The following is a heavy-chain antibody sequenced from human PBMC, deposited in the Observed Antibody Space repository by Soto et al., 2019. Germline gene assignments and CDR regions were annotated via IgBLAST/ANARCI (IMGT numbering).Heavy chain of an antibody. CDR1: GGSISSYY. D-gene: IGHD1-26*01. Sequence: SETLSLTCTVSGGSISSYYWSWIRQPPGKGLEWIGYIYYSGSTNYNPSLKSRVTISVDTSKNQFSLKLSSVTAADTAVYYCARNSGSYYAQSVVYYFDYWGQGTLVTVS. CDR2: IYYSGST. V-gene: IGHV4-59*01. J-gene: IGHJ4*02. CDR3: ARNSGSYYAQSVVYYFDY.